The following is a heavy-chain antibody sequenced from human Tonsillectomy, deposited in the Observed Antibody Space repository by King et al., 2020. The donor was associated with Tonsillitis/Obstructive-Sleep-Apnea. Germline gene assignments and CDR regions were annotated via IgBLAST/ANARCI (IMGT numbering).Heavy chain of an antibody. CDR3: ARAPPDDSTGYFSFDY. V-gene: IGHV3-33*01. CDR1: GFTFNRYA. CDR2: IWYDGSNK. D-gene: IGHD3-22*01. J-gene: IGHJ4*02. Sequence: VQLVESGGGAVQPGRSLRLSCAASGFTFNRYAMHWVRQAPGKGLEWVAVIWYDGSNKYYADSVKGRFTISRDNSKNIVYLQMNSLRAEDTAVYYCARAPPDDSTGYFSFDYWGQGTLVTVSS.